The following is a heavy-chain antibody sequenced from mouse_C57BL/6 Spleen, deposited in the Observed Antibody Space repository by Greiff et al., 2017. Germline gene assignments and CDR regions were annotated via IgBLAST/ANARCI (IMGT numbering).Heavy chain of an antibody. Sequence: VQLQQSGAELARPGASVQMSCKASGYNFTSSTMHWVKQRPGPGLEWIGYINPSSGYTKYNQKFKDKATLTADTSASTAYMQLSSLTSEDSAGYYCASGWLLRLDYWGQGTTLTVSS. CDR2: INPSSGYT. J-gene: IGHJ2*01. V-gene: IGHV1-4*01. CDR3: ASGWLLRLDY. D-gene: IGHD2-3*01. CDR1: GYNFTSST.